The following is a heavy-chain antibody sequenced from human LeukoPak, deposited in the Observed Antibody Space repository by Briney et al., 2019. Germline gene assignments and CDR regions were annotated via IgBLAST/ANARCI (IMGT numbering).Heavy chain of an antibody. J-gene: IGHJ4*02. Sequence: PSETLSLTCTVSGGSISSGSYYWSWIRQPAGKGLEWIGRIYTSGSTNYNPSLKSRVTISVDTSKNQFSLKLRSVTAADTAVYYCARVTGYMIEDYFDYWGQGTLVTVSS. D-gene: IGHD3-22*01. CDR3: ARVTGYMIEDYFDY. V-gene: IGHV4-61*02. CDR2: IYTSGST. CDR1: GGSISSGSYY.